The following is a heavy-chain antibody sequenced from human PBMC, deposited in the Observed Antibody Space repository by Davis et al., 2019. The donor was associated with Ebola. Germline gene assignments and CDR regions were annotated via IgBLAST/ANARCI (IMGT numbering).Heavy chain of an antibody. Sequence: PGGSLRLSCAASGFTFSDYYMSWIRQAPGTGLEWVSYISSSGSTIYYADSVKGRFTISRDNAKNSLYLQMNSLRAEDTAVYYCAKDTLFITMVRGVITTNYGMDVWGKGTTVTVSS. J-gene: IGHJ6*04. D-gene: IGHD3-10*01. CDR1: GFTFSDYY. CDR2: ISSSGSTI. V-gene: IGHV3-11*01. CDR3: AKDTLFITMVRGVITTNYGMDV.